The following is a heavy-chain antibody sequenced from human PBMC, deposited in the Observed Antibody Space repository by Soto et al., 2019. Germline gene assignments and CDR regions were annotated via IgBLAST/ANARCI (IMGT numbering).Heavy chain of an antibody. D-gene: IGHD3-3*01. Sequence: GGSLRLSCAASGFTFSSYGMHWVRQAPGKGLEWVAVISYDGSNKYYADSVKGRFTISRDNSKNTLYLQMNSLRAEDTAVYYCAKDWTNYDFWSGYYDYWGQGTLVTVSS. CDR3: AKDWTNYDFWSGYYDY. CDR2: ISYDGSNK. CDR1: GFTFSSYG. J-gene: IGHJ4*02. V-gene: IGHV3-30*18.